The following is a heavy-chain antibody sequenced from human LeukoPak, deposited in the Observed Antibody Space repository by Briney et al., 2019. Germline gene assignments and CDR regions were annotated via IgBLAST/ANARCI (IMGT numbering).Heavy chain of an antibody. CDR3: ARDLGYCSTASCYAWFDP. J-gene: IGHJ5*02. D-gene: IGHD2-2*01. Sequence: SETLSLTCTVSGASVNSDSHYWSWIRQPPGKGLEWIGYIYYSGNSNYNPSLNSRVTISVDTSKNQFSLRLSSVTAADTAIYYCARDLGYCSTASCYAWFDPWGQGTLVTVSS. CDR2: IYYSGNS. CDR1: GASVNSDSHY. V-gene: IGHV4-61*01.